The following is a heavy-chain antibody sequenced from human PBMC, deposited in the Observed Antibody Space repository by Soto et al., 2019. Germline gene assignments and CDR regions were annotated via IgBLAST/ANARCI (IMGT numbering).Heavy chain of an antibody. CDR3: ARDGSIAAAGTYYYHGMDV. D-gene: IGHD6-13*01. Sequence: GASAKVSCKASGYTVTGYYMHWVRQDPGQGLERMGWINPNSGGTNYAQKFQGWVTMTRDTSISTAYMELSRLRSDYTAVYYCARDGSIAAAGTYYYHGMDVWGQGTTDTVSS. CDR1: GYTVTGYY. J-gene: IGHJ6*02. V-gene: IGHV1-2*04. CDR2: INPNSGGT.